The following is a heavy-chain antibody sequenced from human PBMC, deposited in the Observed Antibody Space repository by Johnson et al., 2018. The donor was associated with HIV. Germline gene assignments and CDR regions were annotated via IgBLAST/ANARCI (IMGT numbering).Heavy chain of an antibody. CDR1: GFTFGIYW. CDR2: INQDGSNK. CDR3: AKSNSLGGAGYQPHDAVDI. J-gene: IGHJ3*02. V-gene: IGHV3-7*02. Sequence: VQLVESGGGLVQSGGSLGLSCAATGFTFGIYWMAWVRQAPGKGLEWVANINQDGSNKYYADSVKGRFTISRDNSKNKLYLQMNSLRAEDTAVYYCAKSNSLGGAGYQPHDAVDIWGQGTMVTVSS. D-gene: IGHD3-9*01.